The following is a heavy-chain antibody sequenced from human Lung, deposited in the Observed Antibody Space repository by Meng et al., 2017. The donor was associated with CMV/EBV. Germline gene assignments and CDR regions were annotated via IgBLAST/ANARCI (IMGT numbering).Heavy chain of an antibody. CDR1: GGSFTNYY. J-gene: IGHJ6*02. CDR3: ARLFRGGYCSTTSCPYGLDV. Sequence: SXTXSLXCAVYGGSFTNYYWNWIRQPPGKGLEWIGEIDHSGSTNYNPSLKSRVTISVDTSTKRFSLKLSSVTAADTAVYYCARLFRGGYCSTTSCPYGLDVWXQGTXVTV. V-gene: IGHV4-34*01. D-gene: IGHD2-2*01. CDR2: IDHSGST.